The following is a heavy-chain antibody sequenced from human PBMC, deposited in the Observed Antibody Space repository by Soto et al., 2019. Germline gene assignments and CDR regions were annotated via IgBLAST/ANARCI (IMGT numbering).Heavy chain of an antibody. V-gene: IGHV4-39*01. CDR3: APHVYCSGGSCQYDAFAI. Sequence: NPSETLSLTCTVSGGSISSSSYYWGWIRQPPGKGLEWIGSIYYSGSTYYNPSLKSRVTISVDTSRNQFSLKLSSVTAADTAVYYCAPHVYCSGGSCQYDAFAIRGQGTMVTVSS. D-gene: IGHD2-15*01. CDR2: IYYSGST. J-gene: IGHJ3*02. CDR1: GGSISSSSYY.